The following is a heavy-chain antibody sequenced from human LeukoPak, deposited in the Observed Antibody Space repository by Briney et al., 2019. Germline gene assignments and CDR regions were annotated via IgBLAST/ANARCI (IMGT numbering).Heavy chain of an antibody. Sequence: SETLSLTCTVSGGSISSSSYYWGWIRQPPGKGLEWIGSIYYSGSTYYNPSLKSRVTISVDTSKNQFSLKLSSVTAADTAVYYCARHWRGYIAARRGGNWFDPWGQGTLVTVSS. CDR3: ARHWRGYIAARRGGNWFDP. CDR2: IYYSGST. V-gene: IGHV4-39*01. J-gene: IGHJ5*02. D-gene: IGHD6-6*01. CDR1: GGSISSSSYY.